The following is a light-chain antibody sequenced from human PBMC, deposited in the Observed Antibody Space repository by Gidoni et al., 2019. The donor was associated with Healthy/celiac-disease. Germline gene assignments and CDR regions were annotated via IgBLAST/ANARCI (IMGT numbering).Light chain of an antibody. CDR1: QSVLYSSNNKND. CDR2: WAS. V-gene: IGKV4-1*01. CDR3: QQYYSTHT. J-gene: IGKJ2*01. Sequence: DIVMTQSPGSLAVALGERATINCKSSQSVLYSSNNKNDLAWYQQKPGQPPKLLISWASTREFGVPDRFSGSGTGTDFTLTIRSLQAEDVAVYYCQQYYSTHTFXQXTKLEIK.